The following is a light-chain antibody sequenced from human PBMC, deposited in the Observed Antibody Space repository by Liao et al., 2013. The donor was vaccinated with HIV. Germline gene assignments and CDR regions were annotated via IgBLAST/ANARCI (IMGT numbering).Light chain of an antibody. J-gene: IGLJ3*02. V-gene: IGLV3-21*01. CDR1: NIGRKT. Sequence: SYVLTQPPSVSVAPEETATITCGGDNIGRKTVHWYQQKPGQAPLLVIYYDTDRPSGVPERFSGSNSGNTATLTISRVEAGDEADYYCQAWESSTAVFGGGTKLTAL. CDR2: YDT. CDR3: QAWESSTAV.